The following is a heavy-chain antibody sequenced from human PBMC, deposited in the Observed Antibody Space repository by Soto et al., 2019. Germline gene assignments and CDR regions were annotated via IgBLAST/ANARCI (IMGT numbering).Heavy chain of an antibody. J-gene: IGHJ4*02. Sequence: EVQLLESGGGLVQPGGSLRLSCAASGFTFSSYAMSWVRQAPGKGLEWVSAISGSGGSTYYADSVKGRFTISRDNSKNTLYLQMNSLRAEDTAVYYCAKIGGGYSSVHYYFDYWGQGTLVTVSS. V-gene: IGHV3-23*01. CDR2: ISGSGGST. D-gene: IGHD6-19*01. CDR1: GFTFSSYA. CDR3: AKIGGGYSSVHYYFDY.